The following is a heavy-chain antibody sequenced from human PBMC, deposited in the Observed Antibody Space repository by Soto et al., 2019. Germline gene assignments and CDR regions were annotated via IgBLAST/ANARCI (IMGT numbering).Heavy chain of an antibody. D-gene: IGHD5-12*01. J-gene: IGHJ4*02. Sequence: EVQLLESGGGLVQPGGSLRLSCAASGFTFNSHAMSWVRQAPGKGLEWVSVVTGDGGGTYYSDAVKGRFTVSSDNSKSTLYLQMNGLRAEDTAVYYCAKPQCGYDLGFDYWGQGTMVTVSS. CDR3: AKPQCGYDLGFDY. V-gene: IGHV3-23*01. CDR2: VTGDGGGT. CDR1: GFTFNSHA.